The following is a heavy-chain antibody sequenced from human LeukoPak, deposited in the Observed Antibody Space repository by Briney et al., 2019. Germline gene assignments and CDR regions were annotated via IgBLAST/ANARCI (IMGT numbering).Heavy chain of an antibody. D-gene: IGHD5-12*01. J-gene: IGHJ4*02. Sequence: VGSLRLSCAASGFTFRSYWMSWVRQAPGKGLEWVANINQGGSVKYYVDSVKGRFTTSRDDAKNSLYVQMNSLRDEDTAVYYCARVGYSGWNLEYWGQGTLVTVSS. V-gene: IGHV3-7*01. CDR1: GFTFRSYW. CDR2: INQGGSVK. CDR3: ARVGYSGWNLEY.